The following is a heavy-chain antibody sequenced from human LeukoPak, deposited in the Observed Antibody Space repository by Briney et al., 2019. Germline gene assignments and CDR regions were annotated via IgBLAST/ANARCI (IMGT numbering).Heavy chain of an antibody. CDR2: INAYNGNT. CDR1: GYTFNSYS. Sequence: GASVKVSCKASGYTFNSYSINWVRQAPGQGLEWMGWINAYNGNTNYAQKVQGRVTMTTDTSTSTAYMELRSLTSDDTAVYYCARDGFRGSADYWGQGTLVTVSS. D-gene: IGHD3-16*01. V-gene: IGHV1-18*01. J-gene: IGHJ4*02. CDR3: ARDGFRGSADY.